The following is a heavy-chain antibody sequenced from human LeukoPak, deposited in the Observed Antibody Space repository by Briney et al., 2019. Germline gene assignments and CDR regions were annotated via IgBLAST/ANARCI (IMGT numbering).Heavy chain of an antibody. Sequence: PGGSLRLSCAASGFTFRSYSMNWVRQAPEKGLEWVSSISSSSTYIYYADSVKGRFTISRDNAKNSLYLQMSSLRAEDTAVYYCARDPRYDTTGYYYGPYYFDYWGQGTPVTVSS. CDR2: ISSSSTYI. J-gene: IGHJ4*02. V-gene: IGHV3-21*01. D-gene: IGHD3-22*01. CDR3: ARDPRYDTTGYYYGPYYFDY. CDR1: GFTFRSYS.